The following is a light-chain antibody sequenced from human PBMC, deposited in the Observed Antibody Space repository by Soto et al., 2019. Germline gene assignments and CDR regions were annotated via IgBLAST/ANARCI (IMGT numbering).Light chain of an antibody. CDR1: QSVSNNY. CDR3: QQYSSLWT. V-gene: IGKV3-20*01. Sequence: EMVMTQSPGTLSLSPGERATLSCRTSQSVSNNYLAWYQQKPGQAPRLLIYGASSRATGIPDRFSGSGSGTDFTLSISRLEPEDCAVYYCQQYSSLWTFGQGTKVDIK. J-gene: IGKJ1*01. CDR2: GAS.